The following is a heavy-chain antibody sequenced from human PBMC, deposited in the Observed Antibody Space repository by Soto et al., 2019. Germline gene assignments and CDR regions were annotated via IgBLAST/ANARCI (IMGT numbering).Heavy chain of an antibody. Sequence: ASVKVSCKASGGTFSSYTISWVRQAPGQGLEWMGRIIPILGIANYAQKFQGRVTITADKSTSTAYMELSSLRSEDTAVYYCARRYGSGERYFDYWGQGTLVTVSS. CDR3: ARRYGSGERYFDY. CDR2: IIPILGIA. V-gene: IGHV1-69*02. CDR1: GGTFSSYT. J-gene: IGHJ4*02. D-gene: IGHD3-10*01.